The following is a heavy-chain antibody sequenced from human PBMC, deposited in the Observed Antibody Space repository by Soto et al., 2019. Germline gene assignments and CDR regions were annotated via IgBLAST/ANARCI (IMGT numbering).Heavy chain of an antibody. CDR3: ARTQHDFWSGYYIGWDQYGMDV. CDR1: GGSISSGGYY. CDR2: IYYSGST. Sequence: PSETLSLTCTVSGGSISSGGYYWSWIRQHPGKGLEWIGYIYYSGSTYYNPSPKSRVTISVDTSKNQFSLKLSSVTAADTAVYYCARTQHDFWSGYYIGWDQYGMDVWGQGSTVTVSS. V-gene: IGHV4-31*03. J-gene: IGHJ6*01. D-gene: IGHD3-3*01.